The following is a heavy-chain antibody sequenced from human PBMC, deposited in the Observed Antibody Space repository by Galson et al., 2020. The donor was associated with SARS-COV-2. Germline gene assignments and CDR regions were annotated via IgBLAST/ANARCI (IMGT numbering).Heavy chain of an antibody. CDR3: ARRPGPVWSYYYYMDV. D-gene: IGHD3-10*01. CDR2: IYYSGST. CDR1: GGSISSSTYY. Sequence: SETLSLTCTVSGGSISSSTYYWGWIRQPPGKGLEWIGSIYYSGSTYYNPSLKSRVTISVDTSKNQFSLKLNSVTAADTAVYYCARRPGPVWSYYYYMDVWGKGTTVTVSS. J-gene: IGHJ6*03. V-gene: IGHV4-39*01.